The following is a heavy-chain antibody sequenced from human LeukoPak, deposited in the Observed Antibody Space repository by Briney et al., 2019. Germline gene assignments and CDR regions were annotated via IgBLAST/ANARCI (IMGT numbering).Heavy chain of an antibody. V-gene: IGHV1-18*01. J-gene: IGHJ4*02. Sequence: ASVTVSCKASGYTFTSYGISWVRQAPGQGLEWMGWISAYNGNTNYAQKLQGRVTMTTDTSTSTAYMELRSLRSDDTAVYYCARERYSYGAFDYWGQGTLVTVSS. D-gene: IGHD5-18*01. CDR2: ISAYNGNT. CDR1: GYTFTSYG. CDR3: ARERYSYGAFDY.